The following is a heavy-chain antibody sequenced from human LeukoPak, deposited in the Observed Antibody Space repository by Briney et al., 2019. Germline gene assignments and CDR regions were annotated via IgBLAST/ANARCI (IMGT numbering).Heavy chain of an antibody. V-gene: IGHV1-69*13. CDR3: AAFRDDILTGYLDY. CDR2: IIPIFGTA. CDR1: GGTFISYA. Sequence: GASVKVSCKASGGTFISYAISWVRQAPGQGLEWMGGIIPIFGTANYAQKFQGRVTITADESTSTAYMELSSLRSEDTAVYYCAAFRDDILTGYLDYWGQGTLVTVSS. J-gene: IGHJ4*02. D-gene: IGHD3-9*01.